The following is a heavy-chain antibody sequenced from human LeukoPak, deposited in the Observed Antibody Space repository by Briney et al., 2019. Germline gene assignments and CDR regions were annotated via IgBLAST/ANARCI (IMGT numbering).Heavy chain of an antibody. D-gene: IGHD2-15*01. CDR3: AREDGLSGRERGSFDP. J-gene: IGHJ5*02. V-gene: IGHV3-33*01. CDR1: GFTFSSYG. Sequence: PGGSLRLSCATSGFTFSSYGMHWVRQAPGKGLEWVASISYDGSNTHYEDSVRGRFTVSRDNSNNTMYLQMNSLRTEDTAVYYCAREDGLSGRERGSFDPWGQGSLVTVSS. CDR2: ISYDGSNT.